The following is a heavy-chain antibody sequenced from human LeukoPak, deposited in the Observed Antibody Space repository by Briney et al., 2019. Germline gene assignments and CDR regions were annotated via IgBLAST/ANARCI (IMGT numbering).Heavy chain of an antibody. J-gene: IGHJ4*02. CDR2: IAYDGSRA. CDR1: AFTFSSYA. D-gene: IGHD1-14*01. CDR3: TRYNNDHFDY. Sequence: PGGSLRLSCAASAFTFSSYAMHWVRQTPGKGLEWVAVIAYDGSRAFYADSVKGRFTISRDNSKNTMSVQMDDLRAEDTAVYYCTRYNNDHFDYWGQGTLVTVSS. V-gene: IGHV3-30*04.